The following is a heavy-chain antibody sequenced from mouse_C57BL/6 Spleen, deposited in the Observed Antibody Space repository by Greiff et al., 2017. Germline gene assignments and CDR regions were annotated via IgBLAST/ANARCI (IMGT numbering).Heavy chain of an antibody. CDR1: GYSITSGYY. V-gene: IGHV3-6*01. D-gene: IGHD1-1*02. J-gene: IGHJ4*01. CDR3: ARDDRLWAMDY. Sequence: EVQLQESGPGLVKPSQSLSLTCSVTGYSITSGYYWNWIRQFPGNKLEWMGYISYDGSNNYNPSLKNRISITRDTSKNQFFLKLNSVTTEDTATYYCARDDRLWAMDYWGQGTSVTVSS. CDR2: ISYDGSN.